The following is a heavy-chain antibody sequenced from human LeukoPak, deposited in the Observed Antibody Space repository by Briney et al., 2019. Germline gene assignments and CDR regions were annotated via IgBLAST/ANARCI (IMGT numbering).Heavy chain of an antibody. Sequence: PGGSLRLSCAASGFTFSHYGMHWVRQAPGRGLEWVAVIWSDGSNKFYADSVKGRFTISRDNAQHTVDLQMNILRAEDTAVYYCAKDAQRGFDYSNSLEYWDQGTLVTVSS. J-gene: IGHJ4*02. V-gene: IGHV3-33*06. D-gene: IGHD4-11*01. CDR2: IWSDGSNK. CDR1: GFTFSHYG. CDR3: AKDAQRGFDYSNSLEY.